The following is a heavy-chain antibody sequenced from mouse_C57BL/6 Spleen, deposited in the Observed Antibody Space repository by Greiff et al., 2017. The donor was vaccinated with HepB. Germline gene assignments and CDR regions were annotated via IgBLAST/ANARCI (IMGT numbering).Heavy chain of an antibody. CDR1: GYTFTDYN. V-gene: IGHV1-18*01. CDR3: ARSLYYDGSSYGVFDV. Sequence: VQLQQSGPELVKPGASVKIPCKASGYTFTDYNMDWVKQSHGKSLEWIGDINPNNGGTIYNQKFKGKATLTVDKSSSTAYMELRSLTSEDTAVYYCARSLYYDGSSYGVFDVWGTGTTVTVSS. CDR2: INPNNGGT. D-gene: IGHD1-1*01. J-gene: IGHJ1*03.